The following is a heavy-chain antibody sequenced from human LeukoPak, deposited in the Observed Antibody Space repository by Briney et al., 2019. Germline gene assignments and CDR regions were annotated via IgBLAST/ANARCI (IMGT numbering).Heavy chain of an antibody. CDR3: AKDRVRFLEWLRADFDY. CDR1: GFTVSSNY. CDR2: IYSGGGT. Sequence: GGSLRLSCAASGFTVSSNYMTWVRQAPGKGLEWVSVIYSGGGTSNADSVKGRFTISRDNSKNTLYLQMNSLRAEDTAVYYCAKDRVRFLEWLRADFDYWGQGTLVTVSS. V-gene: IGHV3-53*01. J-gene: IGHJ4*02. D-gene: IGHD3-3*01.